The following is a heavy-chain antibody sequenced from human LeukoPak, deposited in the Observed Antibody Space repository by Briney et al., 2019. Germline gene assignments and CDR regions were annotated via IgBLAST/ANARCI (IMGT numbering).Heavy chain of an antibody. D-gene: IGHD6-13*01. Sequence: SETLSLTCAVYGGSFSGYYWSWLRQPPGKGLEWIGEINHSGSTNHNPSLKSRVTISVDTSKNQFSLKLSSVTAADTAVYYCARASADSSSWHDHPTTNMDVWGQGTTVTVSS. CDR3: ARASADSSSWHDHPTTNMDV. CDR2: INHSGST. CDR1: GGSFSGYY. V-gene: IGHV4-34*01. J-gene: IGHJ6*02.